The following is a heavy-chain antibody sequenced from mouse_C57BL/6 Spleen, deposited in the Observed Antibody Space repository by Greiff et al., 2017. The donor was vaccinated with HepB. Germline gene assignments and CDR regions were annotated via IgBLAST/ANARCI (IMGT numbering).Heavy chain of an antibody. V-gene: IGHV1-53*01. D-gene: IGHD2-5*01. CDR3: ARSPYSNYYAMDY. J-gene: IGHJ4*01. Sequence: QVQLQQPGTELVKPGASVKLSCKASGYTFTSYWMHWVKQRPGQGLEWIGNINPSNGGTNYNEKFKSKATLTVDKSSSTAYMQLSRLTSEDSAVYYCARSPYSNYYAMDYWGQGTSVTVSS. CDR1: GYTFTSYW. CDR2: INPSNGGT.